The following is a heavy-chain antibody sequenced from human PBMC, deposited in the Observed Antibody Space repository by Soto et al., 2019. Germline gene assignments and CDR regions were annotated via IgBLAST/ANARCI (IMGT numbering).Heavy chain of an antibody. D-gene: IGHD4-17*01. J-gene: IGHJ4*02. CDR3: AKRLLRGTTLSVLDY. Sequence: GGSLRLSCAASGFTFRSFGMQWVRQAPGKGLEWVALLSYDGSKEYYADSVKGRFSVSRDNSKNTLYLQMNSLRVEDTAVYFCAKRLLRGTTLSVLDYWGRGTLVTVSS. CDR1: GFTFRSFG. V-gene: IGHV3-30*18. CDR2: LSYDGSKE.